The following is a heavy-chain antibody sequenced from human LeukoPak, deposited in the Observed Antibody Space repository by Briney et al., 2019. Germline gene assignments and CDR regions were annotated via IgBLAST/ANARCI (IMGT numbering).Heavy chain of an antibody. CDR2: ISSSSRYR. D-gene: IGHD5-12*01. V-gene: IGHV3-21*01. J-gene: IGHJ3*02. Sequence: GGSLRLSCAASGFTFSSYSMIWVRQAPGKGLEWVSSISSSSRYRYYADSVKGRFTISRDDAKNSLYLQMNSLRAEDTAVYYCARVKEASAFDIWGQGTMVTVSS. CDR1: GFTFSSYS. CDR3: ARVKEASAFDI.